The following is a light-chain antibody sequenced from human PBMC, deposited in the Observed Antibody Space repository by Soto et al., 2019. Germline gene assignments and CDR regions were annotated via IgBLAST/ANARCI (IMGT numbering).Light chain of an antibody. J-gene: IGLJ1*01. Sequence: QSALTQPASVSGSPGQSITISCTGTSSDVGGFTYVSWYQQHPGKAPKLMIYDVSNRPSGVSNRFSGSKSGNTASLTLSGLQAEDEADYYCSSYTTSSPLVLGTGTKVTVL. CDR1: SSDVGGFTY. CDR2: DVS. CDR3: SSYTTSSPLV. V-gene: IGLV2-14*01.